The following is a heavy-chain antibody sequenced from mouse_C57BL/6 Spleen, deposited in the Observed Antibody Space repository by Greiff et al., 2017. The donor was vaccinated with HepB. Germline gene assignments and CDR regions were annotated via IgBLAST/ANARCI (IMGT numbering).Heavy chain of an antibody. CDR1: GYAFSSSW. Sequence: VQLQQSGPELVKPGASVKISCKASGYAFSSSWMNWVKQRPGKGLEWIGRIYPGDGDTNYNGKFKGKATLTADKSSSTAYMQRSSLTSGDSAVYFCARSKTPYDYAFDYWGQGTTLTVSS. CDR3: ARSKTPYDYAFDY. V-gene: IGHV1-82*01. CDR2: IYPGDGDT. J-gene: IGHJ2*01. D-gene: IGHD2-4*01.